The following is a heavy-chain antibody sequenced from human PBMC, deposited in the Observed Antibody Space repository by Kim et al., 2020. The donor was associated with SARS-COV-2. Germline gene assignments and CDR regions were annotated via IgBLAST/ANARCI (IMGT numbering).Heavy chain of an antibody. CDR3: ASLPVGLRFLEWPHFDY. V-gene: IGHV4-39*07. D-gene: IGHD3-3*01. Sequence: SETLSLTCTVSGGSISSSSYYWGWIRQPPGKGLEWIGSIYYSGSTYYNPSLKSRVTISVDTSKNQFSLKLSSVTAADTAVYYCASLPVGLRFLEWPHFDYWGQGTLVTVSS. CDR2: IYYSGST. J-gene: IGHJ4*02. CDR1: GGSISSSSYY.